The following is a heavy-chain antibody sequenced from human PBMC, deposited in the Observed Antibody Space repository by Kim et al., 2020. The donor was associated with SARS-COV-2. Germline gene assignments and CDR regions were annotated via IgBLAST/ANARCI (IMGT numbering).Heavy chain of an antibody. Sequence: SETLSLTCTVSGGSISSGSYYWSWIRQPAGKGLEWIGRIYTSGSTNYNPSLKSRVTISVDTSKNQFSLKLSSVTAADTAVYYCAREIHSGSYYETFDYWGQGTLVTVSS. V-gene: IGHV4-61*02. CDR3: AREIHSGSYYETFDY. CDR2: IYTSGST. CDR1: GGSISSGSYY. J-gene: IGHJ4*02. D-gene: IGHD3-10*01.